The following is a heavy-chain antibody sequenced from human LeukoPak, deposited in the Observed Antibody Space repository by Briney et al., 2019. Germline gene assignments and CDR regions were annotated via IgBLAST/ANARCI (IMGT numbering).Heavy chain of an antibody. CDR1: GGSISSYY. Sequence: SETLSLTCTVSGGSISSYYWTWIRQPPGKGLEWIGYIYYSGSTNYNPSLKSRVTISVDTSENQFSLKLSSVTAADTAVYYCARVTIYCSSTSCYMSYYYYYMDVWGKGTTVTVSS. J-gene: IGHJ6*03. D-gene: IGHD2-2*02. CDR2: IYYSGST. V-gene: IGHV4-59*12. CDR3: ARVTIYCSSTSCYMSYYYYYMDV.